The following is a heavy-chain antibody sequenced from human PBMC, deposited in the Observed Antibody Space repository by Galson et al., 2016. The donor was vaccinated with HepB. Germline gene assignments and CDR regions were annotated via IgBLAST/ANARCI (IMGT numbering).Heavy chain of an antibody. D-gene: IGHD5-18*01. CDR3: AKDSSIHPAFYYFYGLDV. CDR1: GFTFSSHA. V-gene: IGHV3-33*06. CDR2: IGFDGSNK. Sequence: SLRLSCAASGFTFSSHAMHWVRQAPGKGLEWVALIGFDGSNKYYTDAVKGRFTICRDNSNNMLYLQMNSLRAEDTAVYFCAKDSSIHPAFYYFYGLDVWGQGTAVTVSS. J-gene: IGHJ6*02.